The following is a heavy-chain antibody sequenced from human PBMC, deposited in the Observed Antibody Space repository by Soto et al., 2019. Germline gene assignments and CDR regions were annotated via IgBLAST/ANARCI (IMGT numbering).Heavy chain of an antibody. Sequence: GASLRPSCAASGFTFSSYGMHWVREAPCKGLEWVAVISYDGSNKYYADSVEGRFTISRDNSKNTLYLQMNSLRAEDTAVYYCAKEVRAYDFWSGYGMDVWGQRSTVTLSS. V-gene: IGHV3-30*18. CDR3: AKEVRAYDFWSGYGMDV. D-gene: IGHD3-3*01. CDR2: ISYDGSNK. J-gene: IGHJ6*02. CDR1: GFTFSSYG.